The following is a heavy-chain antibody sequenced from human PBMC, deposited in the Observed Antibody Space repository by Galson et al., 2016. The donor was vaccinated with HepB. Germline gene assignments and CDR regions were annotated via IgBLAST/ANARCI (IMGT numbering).Heavy chain of an antibody. CDR2: IYHSGST. V-gene: IGHV4-30-2*01. CDR3: ARGRGSGYDYALEAYFDY. CDR1: GGSISSGGYS. D-gene: IGHD5-12*01. Sequence: TLSLTCTVSGGSISSGGYSWSWIRQPPGKGLEWIGYIYHSGSTYYNPSLKSRVTISIDRSKNQFSLRVRSVTAADTAVYYCARGRGSGYDYALEAYFDYWGRGILVTVSS. J-gene: IGHJ4*02.